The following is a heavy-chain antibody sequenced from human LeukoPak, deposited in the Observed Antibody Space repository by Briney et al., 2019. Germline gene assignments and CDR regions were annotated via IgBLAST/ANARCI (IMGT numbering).Heavy chain of an antibody. Sequence: GASLQISCKGSGSIFTSYWIGGGRQLPGKGLEWMGIIYPGDSDTRYSPSFQGQVTISADKSITTAYLQWSSLKASDTAMYYCARRAGLRRFQGVAAAGNWFDRWGQGTLVTVSS. CDR3: ARRAGLRRFQGVAAAGNWFDR. V-gene: IGHV5-51*01. D-gene: IGHD6-13*01. J-gene: IGHJ5*02. CDR1: GSIFTSYW. CDR2: IYPGDSDT.